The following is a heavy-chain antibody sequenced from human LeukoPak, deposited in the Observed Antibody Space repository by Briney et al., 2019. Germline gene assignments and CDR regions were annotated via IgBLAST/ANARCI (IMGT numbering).Heavy chain of an antibody. CDR3: TTDRSGHY. Sequence: PGGSLRLSCAASGFIFSGSDIHWVRQASGKGLEWVGRITNKPSNDATAYAAPVKGRFSISRDDSENTAYLQMSSVKTEDTAVYFCTTDRSGHYWGQGTLVTVSS. J-gene: IGHJ4*02. D-gene: IGHD3-22*01. CDR1: GFIFSGSD. CDR2: ITNKPSNDAT. V-gene: IGHV3-73*01.